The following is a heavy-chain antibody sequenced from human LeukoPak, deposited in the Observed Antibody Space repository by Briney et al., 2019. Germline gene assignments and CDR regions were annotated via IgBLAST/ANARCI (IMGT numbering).Heavy chain of an antibody. CDR3: ATYWCKTSCLNGYAFEI. CDR1: GYTFTGYY. V-gene: IGHV1-2*02. J-gene: IGHJ3*02. Sequence: ASVKVSCKASGYTFTGYYMHWVRQAPGQGLEWMGWINPNSGGTNYAQKFQGRVTMTRDTSISTAYMELSRLRSDDTAVYYCATYWCKTSCLNGYAFEIWGQGTMVTVSS. D-gene: IGHD2-2*01. CDR2: INPNSGGT.